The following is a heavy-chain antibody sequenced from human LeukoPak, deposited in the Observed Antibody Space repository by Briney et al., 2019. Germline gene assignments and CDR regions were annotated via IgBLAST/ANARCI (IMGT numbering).Heavy chain of an antibody. D-gene: IGHD3-22*01. V-gene: IGHV3-23*01. CDR2: ISDSGGRT. CDR1: GITLGNYG. CDR3: AKRGVVIRVILVGFHKEAYYFDS. Sequence: GGSLRLSCAVSGITLGNYGMSWVRQAPGKGLEWVAGISDSGGRTNYADSVKGRFTISRDNPKNTPYLQMNSLRAEDTAVYFCAKRGVVIRVILVGFHKEAYYFDSWGQGALVTVSS. J-gene: IGHJ4*02.